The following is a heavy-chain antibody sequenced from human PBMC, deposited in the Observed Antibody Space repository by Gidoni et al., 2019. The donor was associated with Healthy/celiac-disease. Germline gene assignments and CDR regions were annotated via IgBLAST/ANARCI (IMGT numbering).Heavy chain of an antibody. CDR2: IYHSGST. D-gene: IGHD2-2*01. V-gene: IGHV4-30-2*01. J-gene: IGHJ3*02. CDR1: GGSISSGGYS. Sequence: QLQLQESGSGLVKPSQTLSLTCAVSGGSISSGGYSWRWIRPPPGKGLEWIGYIYHSGSTYYNPSLKSRVTISVDRSKNQFSLKLSSVTAADTAVYYCARAVFCSSTSCYVGTVAFDIWGQGTMVTVSS. CDR3: ARAVFCSSTSCYVGTVAFDI.